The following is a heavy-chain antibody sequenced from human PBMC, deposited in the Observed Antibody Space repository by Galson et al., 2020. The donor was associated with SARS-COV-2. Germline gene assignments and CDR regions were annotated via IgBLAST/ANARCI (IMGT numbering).Heavy chain of an antibody. CDR1: GLTLSRYG. J-gene: IGHJ6*03. V-gene: IGHV3-23*01. CDR3: AKDFVRGIGYMDV. CDR2: TRATT. D-gene: IGHD3-10*02. Sequence: GSLRLPCVASGLTLSRYGMSCVPQAPAQGLEWVANTRATTYYADSVRRRFIISRDDSKNTLYLQMNGLSADDTAVYYCAKDFVRGIGYMDVWGPGTTVTVSS.